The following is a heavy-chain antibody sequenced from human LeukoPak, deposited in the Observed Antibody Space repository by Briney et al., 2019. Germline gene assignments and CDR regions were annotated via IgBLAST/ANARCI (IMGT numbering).Heavy chain of an antibody. D-gene: IGHD1-26*01. V-gene: IGHV3-21*01. CDR3: ARDKQVGATYFDY. Sequence: GGSLRLSCAASGFTFSSYGMSWVRQAPEKGLEWVASISDTGDYFYYADSLKGRFTISRDNAKNSLYLQMNSLRAEDTAVYYCARDKQVGATYFDYWGQGTLVTVSS. CDR2: ISDTGDYF. CDR1: GFTFSSYG. J-gene: IGHJ4*02.